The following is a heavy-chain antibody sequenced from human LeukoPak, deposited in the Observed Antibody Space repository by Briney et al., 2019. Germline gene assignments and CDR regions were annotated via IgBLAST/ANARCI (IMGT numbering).Heavy chain of an antibody. CDR1: GFTFSSYE. CDR3: ATLYGYYDSSGSTEPVDY. J-gene: IGHJ4*02. Sequence: HSGGSLRLSCAASGFTFSSYEVNWVRQAPGKGLEWVSYISSSGSTIYYADSVKGRFTISRDNAKNSLYLQMNSLRAEDTAVYYCATLYGYYDSSGSTEPVDYWGQGTLVTVSS. CDR2: ISSSGSTI. D-gene: IGHD3-22*01. V-gene: IGHV3-48*03.